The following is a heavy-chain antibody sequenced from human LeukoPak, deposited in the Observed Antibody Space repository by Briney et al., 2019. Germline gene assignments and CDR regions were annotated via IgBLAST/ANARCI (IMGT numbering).Heavy chain of an antibody. CDR3: ARGKRGLGSGSYYNFVTFDY. J-gene: IGHJ4*02. CDR2: VHISGST. D-gene: IGHD3-10*01. CDR1: GGSISSRSYC. V-gene: IGHV4-61*09. Sequence: SETLSLTCTVSGGSISSRSYCWSWIRQPAGKGLEWIGHVHISGSTNYNSSLKSRVTISVDTSKNQFSLKLSSVTAADTAVYYCARGKRGLGSGSYYNFVTFDYWGQGTLVTVSS.